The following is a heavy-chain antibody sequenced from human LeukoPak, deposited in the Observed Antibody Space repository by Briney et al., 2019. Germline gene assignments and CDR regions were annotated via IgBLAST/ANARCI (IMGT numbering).Heavy chain of an antibody. CDR1: GGSFSGYY. Sequence: SETLSLTCAVYGGSFSGYYWSWIRQPPGKGLEWIGEINHSGSTNYNPSRKSRVTISVDTSKNQFSLKLSSVTAADTAVYYCARGTAEVGATGGFDYWGQGTLVTVSS. D-gene: IGHD1-26*01. J-gene: IGHJ4*02. CDR3: ARGTAEVGATGGFDY. V-gene: IGHV4-34*01. CDR2: INHSGST.